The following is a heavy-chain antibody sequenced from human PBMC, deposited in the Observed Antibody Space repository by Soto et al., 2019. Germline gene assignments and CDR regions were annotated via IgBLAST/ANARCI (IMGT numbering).Heavy chain of an antibody. V-gene: IGHV3-48*01. CDR2: ISSSSSTI. CDR3: ARERDLSGYPFDY. CDR1: GFTFSSYS. Sequence: EVQLVESGGGLVQPGGSLRLCCAASGFTFSSYSMNWVRQAPGKGLEWVSYISSSSSTIYYADSVKGRFTISRDNAKNSLYLQMNSLRAEDTAVYYCARERDLSGYPFDYWGQGTLVTVSS. D-gene: IGHD3-22*01. J-gene: IGHJ4*02.